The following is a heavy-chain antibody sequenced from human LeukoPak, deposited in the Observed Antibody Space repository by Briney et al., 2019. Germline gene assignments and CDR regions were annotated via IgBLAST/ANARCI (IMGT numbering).Heavy chain of an antibody. CDR1: GYTFTSYY. Sequence: ASVKVSSKASGYTFTSYYMHWVRQAPGQGLEWMGIINPSGGDTSYAQKFQGRLTMTRDTSTNTVYMELTSLRSEDTAAYYCAREVMDNLRFDYWGQGTLVTVSS. D-gene: IGHD1-14*01. V-gene: IGHV1-46*01. J-gene: IGHJ4*02. CDR3: AREVMDNLRFDY. CDR2: INPSGGDT.